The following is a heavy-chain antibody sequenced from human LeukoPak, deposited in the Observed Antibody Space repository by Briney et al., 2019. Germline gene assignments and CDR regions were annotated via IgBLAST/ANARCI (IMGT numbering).Heavy chain of an antibody. J-gene: IGHJ4*02. CDR2: ISGSGGST. CDR1: GFTFSSYA. V-gene: IGHV3-23*01. CDR3: AKDPANYYYDSSGYLSASGQIDY. Sequence: GGSLRLSCAASGFTFSSYAMSWVRQAPGKGLEWVSAISGSGGSTYYADSVKGRFTISRDNSKNTLYLQMNSLRAEDTAVYYCAKDPANYYYDSSGYLSASGQIDYWGRGTLVTVSS. D-gene: IGHD3-22*01.